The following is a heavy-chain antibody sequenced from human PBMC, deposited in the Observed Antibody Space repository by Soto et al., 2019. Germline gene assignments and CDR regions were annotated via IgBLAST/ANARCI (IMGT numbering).Heavy chain of an antibody. Sequence: EVQLVESGGGLVQPGGSLRLSCSASGFTFSNYWMNWVRQAPGKGLEWVANIKPEGGEEYYVDSVKGRFTIPRDNAKNSLYLQMNNLRDDDTALYYXVXXXXRGGDYDYWGQGALVTVSS. J-gene: IGHJ4*02. CDR1: GFTFSNYW. CDR2: IKPEGGEE. CDR3: VXXXXRGGDYDY. D-gene: IGHD3-16*01. V-gene: IGHV3-7*01.